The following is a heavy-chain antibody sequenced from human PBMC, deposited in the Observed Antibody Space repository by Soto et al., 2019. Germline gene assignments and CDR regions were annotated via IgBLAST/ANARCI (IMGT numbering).Heavy chain of an antibody. J-gene: IGHJ4*02. V-gene: IGHV2-5*02. CDR1: GFSLSTSGVG. D-gene: IGHD3-22*01. Sequence: QITLKESGPTLVKPTQTLTLTCTFSGFSLSTSGVGVGWIRQPPGKALEWLALIYWDDDKRYSPSLKSRLNITKDTSKNQVVLTMTNMDPVDTATYYCAHSRGPYYDSSGYPLFDYWGQGTLVTVSS. CDR3: AHSRGPYYDSSGYPLFDY. CDR2: IYWDDDK.